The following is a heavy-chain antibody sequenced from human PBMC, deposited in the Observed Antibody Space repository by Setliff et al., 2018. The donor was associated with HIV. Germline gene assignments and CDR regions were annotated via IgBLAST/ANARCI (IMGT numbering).Heavy chain of an antibody. V-gene: IGHV3-30*07. CDR2: MSYDGNNK. J-gene: IGHJ4*02. D-gene: IGHD3-10*02. Sequence: WGSLRLSCAASGFIFSSYAMHWVCQAPGKGLGWVAVMSYDGNNKYYADSVKGRFTISRDNSKNTLFLQMNSLRAEDTAVYYCARVFGPFDYWGQGTLVTV. CDR1: GFIFSSYA. CDR3: ARVFGPFDY.